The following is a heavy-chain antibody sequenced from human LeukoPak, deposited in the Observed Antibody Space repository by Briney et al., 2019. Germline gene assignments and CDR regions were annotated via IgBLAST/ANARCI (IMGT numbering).Heavy chain of an antibody. CDR1: GFTFSSYS. CDR2: ISSSSSYI. CDR3: ARVNSSGSHYYCYYMDV. Sequence: KSGGSLRLSCAASGFTFSSYSMNWVRQAPGKGLEWVSSISSSSSYIYYADSVKGRFTISRDNSKNTLYLQMNSLRAEDTAVYYCARVNSSGSHYYCYYMDVWGKGTTVTVSS. J-gene: IGHJ6*03. V-gene: IGHV3-21*01. D-gene: IGHD6-19*01.